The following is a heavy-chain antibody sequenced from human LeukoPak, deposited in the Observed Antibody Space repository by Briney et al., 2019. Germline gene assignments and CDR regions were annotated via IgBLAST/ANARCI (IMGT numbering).Heavy chain of an antibody. V-gene: IGHV3-23*01. CDR2: ISGGADST. J-gene: IGHJ4*02. CDR3: ARDSPLCTY. D-gene: IGHD2-8*01. Sequence: PGGPLRLSCTASGFTISNYGMNWVRQAPGKGLEWVSSISGGADSTYYADSVKGRFTISRDSSKNTLFLQMDSLRAEDTAIYYSARDSPLCTYWVQGTLVTVSS. CDR1: GFTISNYG.